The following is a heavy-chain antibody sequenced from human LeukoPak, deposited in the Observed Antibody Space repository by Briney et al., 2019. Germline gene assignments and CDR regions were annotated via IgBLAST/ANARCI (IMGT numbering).Heavy chain of an antibody. CDR2: IKEDGSEK. CDR1: GFTFSSYW. D-gene: IGHD1-26*01. Sequence: GGSLRLSCAASGFTFSSYWMSWVRRAPGKGLEWVANIKEDGSEKYYVDSVKGRFTISRDNAKNSLYLLMNSLRAEDTAVYYCARERSGRSYYFDYWGQGTLVTVSS. J-gene: IGHJ4*02. CDR3: ARERSGRSYYFDY. V-gene: IGHV3-7*01.